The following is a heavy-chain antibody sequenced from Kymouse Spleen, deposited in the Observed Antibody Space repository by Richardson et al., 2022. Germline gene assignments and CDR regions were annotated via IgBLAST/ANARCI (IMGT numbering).Heavy chain of an antibody. CDR3: ARGVEQLVRYAFDI. CDR2: INHSGST. Sequence: QVQLQQWGAGLLKPSETLSLTCAVYGGSFSGYYWSWIRQPPGKGLEWIGEINHSGSTNYNPSLKSRVTISVDTSKNQFSLKLSSVTAADTAVYYCARGVEQLVRYAFDIWGQGTMVTVSS. J-gene: IGHJ3*02. V-gene: IGHV4-34*01. CDR1: GGSFSGYY. D-gene: IGHD6-6*01.